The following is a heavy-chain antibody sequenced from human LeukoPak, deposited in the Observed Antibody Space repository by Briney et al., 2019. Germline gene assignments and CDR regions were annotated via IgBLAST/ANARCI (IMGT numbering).Heavy chain of an antibody. CDR3: ASPNSMAGTHYFHY. CDR1: GFTFTTFT. V-gene: IGHV3-30*04. J-gene: IGHJ4*02. CDR2: ISYDGTDK. D-gene: IGHD6-19*01. Sequence: GGALVLSCAASGFTFTTFTVHGGRQPPGKGEEGVAVISYDGTDKYYADSVKGRFTISRDNSKSTLYLQMDSLRAEDTAVYYCASPNSMAGTHYFHYWGQGTLVTVSS.